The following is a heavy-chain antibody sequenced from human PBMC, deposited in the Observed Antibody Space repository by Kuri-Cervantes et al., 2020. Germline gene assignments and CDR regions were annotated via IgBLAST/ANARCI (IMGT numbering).Heavy chain of an antibody. Sequence: GESLKISCAASGFTFSSYSMNWVRQAPGKGLEWVSYISSSSSTIYYADSVKGRFTISRDNAKNSLYLQMNSLRAEDTALYYCAKDVKYGSSWYSLYYFDYWGQGTLVTVSS. CDR2: ISSSSSTI. CDR3: AKDVKYGSSWYSLYYFDY. V-gene: IGHV3-48*01. D-gene: IGHD6-13*01. J-gene: IGHJ4*02. CDR1: GFTFSSYS.